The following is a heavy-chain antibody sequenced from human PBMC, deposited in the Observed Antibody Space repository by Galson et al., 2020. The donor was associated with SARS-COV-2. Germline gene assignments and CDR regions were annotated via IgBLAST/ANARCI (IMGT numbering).Heavy chain of an antibody. V-gene: IGHV3-11*01. CDR1: GFTFSDYY. Sequence: NSGGSLRLSCAASGFTFSDYYMSWIRQAPGKGLQWVSYISSSGSTIYYADSVKGRFTISRDNAKNSLYLQMNSLRAEDTAVYYCARDGVVVVAAASYDYYGMDVWGQGTTVTVSS. J-gene: IGHJ6*02. CDR2: ISSSGSTI. D-gene: IGHD2-15*01. CDR3: ARDGVVVVAAASYDYYGMDV.